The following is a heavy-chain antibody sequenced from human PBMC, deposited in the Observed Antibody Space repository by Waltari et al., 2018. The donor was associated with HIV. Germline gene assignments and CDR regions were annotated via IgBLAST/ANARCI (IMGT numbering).Heavy chain of an antibody. D-gene: IGHD6-19*01. CDR2: VYSGGTP. Sequence: QLQLQESGPGLVKPSETLSLTCPVSGDSISSRTYYWGWIRQPPGKGLEWIGSVYSGGTPYYRPSLKRRVVISVDTSKNHFSLRLSSVTAADTAVYFCASSGSSTLDNWGQGTLVCVSS. CDR1: GDSISSRTYY. J-gene: IGHJ4*02. CDR3: ASSGSSTLDN. V-gene: IGHV4-39*02.